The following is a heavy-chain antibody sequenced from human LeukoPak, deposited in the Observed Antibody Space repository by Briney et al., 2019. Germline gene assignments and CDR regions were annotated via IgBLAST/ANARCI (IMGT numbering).Heavy chain of an antibody. Sequence: GGSLRLSCAVSGFTFSGFWMSWSRQAPGKGLEWVASINSDGSEGYYADVVKGRFAISRDSAKNSLYLQINSLRAEDTAVYYCARSSYSSSSSVWGQGTMVTVSS. J-gene: IGHJ3*01. CDR1: GFTFSGFW. CDR3: ARSSYSSSSSV. CDR2: INSDGSEG. D-gene: IGHD6-6*01. V-gene: IGHV3-7*03.